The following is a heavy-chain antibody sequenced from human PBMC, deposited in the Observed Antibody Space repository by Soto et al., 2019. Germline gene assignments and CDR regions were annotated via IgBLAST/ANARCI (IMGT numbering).Heavy chain of an antibody. Sequence: SETLSLTCTVSGGSISSGGYYWSWIRQHPGKGLEWIGYIYYSGSTYYNPSLKSRVTISVDTSKNQFSLKLSSVTAADTAVYYCARLDSSGYYSTNWFDPWGQGTLVTVSS. D-gene: IGHD3-22*01. V-gene: IGHV4-31*03. CDR2: IYYSGST. CDR3: ARLDSSGYYSTNWFDP. J-gene: IGHJ5*02. CDR1: GGSISSGGYY.